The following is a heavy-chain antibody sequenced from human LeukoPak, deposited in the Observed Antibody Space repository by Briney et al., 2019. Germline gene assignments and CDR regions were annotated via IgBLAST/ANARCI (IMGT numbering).Heavy chain of an antibody. CDR1: GGSISIYY. J-gene: IGHJ6*03. Sequence: PSETLSLTCTVSGGSISIYYWSWIRQPAGKGLEWIGRIYTSGTTHYNPSLKSRLSISIDTSKNQFSLKLRSVTAADTAVYYCARGGMVRGVNYYYYYMDVWGKGTTVTVSS. D-gene: IGHD3-10*01. V-gene: IGHV4-4*07. CDR3: ARGGMVRGVNYYYYYMDV. CDR2: IYTSGTT.